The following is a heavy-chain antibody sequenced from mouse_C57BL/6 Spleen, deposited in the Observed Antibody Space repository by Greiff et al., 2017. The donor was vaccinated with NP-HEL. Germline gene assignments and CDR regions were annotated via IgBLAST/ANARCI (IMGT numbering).Heavy chain of an antibody. CDR1: GYTFTSYW. CDR2: INPSSGYT. D-gene: IGHD2-13*01. CDR3: ERDYAESYYAMDY. Sequence: VQLQQSGAELAKPGASVKLSCKASGYTFTSYWMHWVKQRPGQGLEWIGYINPSSGYTKYNQKFKDKATLTADKSSSTAYMQLSSLTYEDSAVYYCERDYAESYYAMDYWGQGTSVTVSS. J-gene: IGHJ4*01. V-gene: IGHV1-7*01.